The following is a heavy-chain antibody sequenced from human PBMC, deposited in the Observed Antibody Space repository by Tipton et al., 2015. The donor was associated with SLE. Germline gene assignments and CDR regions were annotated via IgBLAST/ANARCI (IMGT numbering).Heavy chain of an antibody. Sequence: GSLRLSCAASGFTFSSYGMHWVRQAPGKGLEWVAFIRYDGSNKYYADSVKGRFTISRDNSKNTLYLQMNSLKTEDTAVYYCARVYGSGTPRSYWGQGTLVTVSS. CDR3: ARVYGSGTPRSY. J-gene: IGHJ4*02. D-gene: IGHD3-10*01. V-gene: IGHV3-30*02. CDR2: IRYDGSNK. CDR1: GFTFSSYG.